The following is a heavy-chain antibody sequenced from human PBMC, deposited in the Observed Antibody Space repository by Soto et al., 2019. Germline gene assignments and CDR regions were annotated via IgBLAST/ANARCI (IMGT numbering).Heavy chain of an antibody. V-gene: IGHV3-33*01. Sequence: GGSLRLSCAASGFTFSSYGMHWVRQAPGKGLEWVAVIWYDGSNKYYADSVKGRFTISRDNSKNTLYLQMNSLRAEDTAVYYCARDPSIAAAGYSFDYWGQGTLVTVSS. D-gene: IGHD6-13*01. CDR3: ARDPSIAAAGYSFDY. CDR1: GFTFSSYG. CDR2: IWYDGSNK. J-gene: IGHJ4*02.